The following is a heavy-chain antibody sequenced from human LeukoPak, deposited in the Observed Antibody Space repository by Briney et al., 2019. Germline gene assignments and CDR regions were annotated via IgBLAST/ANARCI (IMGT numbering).Heavy chain of an antibody. Sequence: PGGSLRLSCAASGFTFSSYAMHWVRQAPGKGLEWVAVISYDGSNKYYADSVKGRFTISRDNSKNTLYLQMDSLRAEDTAVYYCARAGRSYCSSTSCYNGREWYFDYWGQGTLVTVSS. CDR2: ISYDGSNK. V-gene: IGHV3-30-3*01. CDR3: ARAGRSYCSSTSCYNGREWYFDY. CDR1: GFTFSSYA. D-gene: IGHD2-2*02. J-gene: IGHJ4*02.